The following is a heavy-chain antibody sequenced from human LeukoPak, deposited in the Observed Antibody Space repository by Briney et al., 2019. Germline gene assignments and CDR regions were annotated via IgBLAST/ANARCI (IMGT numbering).Heavy chain of an antibody. V-gene: IGHV3-21*01. CDR3: ARDLYGSGSYYDY. CDR1: GFTFNSYS. Sequence: GGSLRLSCAASGFTFNSYSMNWVRQAPGKGLEWVSSISSSSIFIYYADSVKGRFTISRDNARNSLYLQMNSLRAEDTAVYYCARDLYGSGSYYDYWGQGTLVTVSS. CDR2: ISSSSIFI. J-gene: IGHJ4*02. D-gene: IGHD3-10*01.